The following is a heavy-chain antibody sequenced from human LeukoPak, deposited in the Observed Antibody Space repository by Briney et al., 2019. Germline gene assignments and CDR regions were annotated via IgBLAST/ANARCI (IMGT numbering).Heavy chain of an antibody. Sequence: GGSLRLSCAASGFTFSSYAMSWVRQAPGKGLEWVSVIYSGGSTYYADSVKGRFTISRDNSKNTLYLQMNSLRAEDTAVYYCAGYCSSTSCPGGPFDYWGQGTLVTVSS. V-gene: IGHV3-53*01. CDR2: IYSGGST. D-gene: IGHD2-2*01. CDR3: AGYCSSTSCPGGPFDY. J-gene: IGHJ4*02. CDR1: GFTFSSYA.